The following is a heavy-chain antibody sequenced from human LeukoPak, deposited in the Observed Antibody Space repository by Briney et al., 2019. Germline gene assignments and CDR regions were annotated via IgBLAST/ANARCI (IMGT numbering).Heavy chain of an antibody. CDR2: ISEDGSNR. J-gene: IGHJ4*02. D-gene: IGHD4-17*01. Sequence: GGSLRLSCAASGFPFSTYSVHWVRQAPGKGLEWVAVISEDGSNRKYADSVKGRFTISRDNSKNTLYLQMNSLTVEDTAVYYCAIARYGDSAFDYWGQGTLVTVSS. V-gene: IGHV3-30*04. CDR1: GFPFSTYS. CDR3: AIARYGDSAFDY.